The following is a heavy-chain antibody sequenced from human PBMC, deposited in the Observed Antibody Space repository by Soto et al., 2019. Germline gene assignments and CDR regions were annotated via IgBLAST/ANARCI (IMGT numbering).Heavy chain of an antibody. J-gene: IGHJ4*02. CDR3: ARGVMGARPHY. V-gene: IGHV4-59*01. Sequence: SETLSLTCTVSGGSISSYYWSWIRQPPGKGLEWIGYIYYSGSTNYNPSLKSRVTISVDTSKNQFSLKLSSVTAADTAVYYCARGVMGARPHYWGQGTLVTVSS. CDR1: GGSISSYY. CDR2: IYYSGST. D-gene: IGHD6-6*01.